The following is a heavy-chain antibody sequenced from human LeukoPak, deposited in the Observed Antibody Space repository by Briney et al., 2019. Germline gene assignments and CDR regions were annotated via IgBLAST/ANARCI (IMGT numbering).Heavy chain of an antibody. Sequence: PGGSLRLSCAASGFNFSTYGMHWVRQDPGKGLEWVAVISYDGINKYYADSVKGRFTISRDNSKNILYLQMSSLRAEDTAVYYCAKDHVTSSSWFPDYWGQGTLVTVSS. V-gene: IGHV3-30*18. CDR3: AKDHVTSSSWFPDY. J-gene: IGHJ4*02. CDR2: ISYDGINK. CDR1: GFNFSTYG. D-gene: IGHD6-13*01.